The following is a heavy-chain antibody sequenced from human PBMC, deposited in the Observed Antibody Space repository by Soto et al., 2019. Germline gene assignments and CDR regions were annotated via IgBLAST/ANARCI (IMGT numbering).Heavy chain of an antibody. CDR2: ITTSSTSI. CDR3: ARVQWLASHI. J-gene: IGHJ3*02. V-gene: IGHV3-21*01. Sequence: EVQLVESGGGLVKPGGSLRLSCAASGFTFSSYSMHWVRQATGKGLEWVSTITTSSTSIYYADSVKGRFTIFRDNDKNALYLQMNSLRVEDTAVYYCARVQWLASHIWGQGTMVTVSS. CDR1: GFTFSSYS. D-gene: IGHD6-19*01.